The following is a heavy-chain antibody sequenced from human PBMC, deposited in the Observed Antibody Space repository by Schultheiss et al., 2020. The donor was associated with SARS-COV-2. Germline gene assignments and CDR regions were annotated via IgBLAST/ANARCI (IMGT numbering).Heavy chain of an antibody. J-gene: IGHJ6*03. V-gene: IGHV4-39*07. CDR2: IYTSGST. D-gene: IGHD6-13*01. CDR1: GGSISSTNYY. CDR3: ARDLYSSSFYYMDV. Sequence: SETLSLTCTVSGGSISSTNYYWGWIRQPPGKGLEWIGRIYTSGSTNYNPSLKSRVTMSVDTSKNQFSLKLSSVTAADTAVYYCARDLYSSSFYYMDVWGKGTTVTVSS.